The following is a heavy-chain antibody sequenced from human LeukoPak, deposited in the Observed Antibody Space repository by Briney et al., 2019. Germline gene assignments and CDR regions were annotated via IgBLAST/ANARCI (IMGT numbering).Heavy chain of an antibody. J-gene: IGHJ6*02. CDR2: INSDGSTI. Sequence: GSLRLSCAASKFTFRNYYMHWVRQAPGKGLVWVSRINSDGSTINYADSVKGRFTISRDNAKNTLYLQMNSLRAVDTAVYYCARGSYSAMDVWGQGTTVTVSS. V-gene: IGHV3-74*01. CDR3: ARGSYSAMDV. CDR1: KFTFRNYY.